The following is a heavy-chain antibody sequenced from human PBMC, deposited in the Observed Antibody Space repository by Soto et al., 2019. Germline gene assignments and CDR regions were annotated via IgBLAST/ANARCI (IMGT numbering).Heavy chain of an antibody. J-gene: IGHJ4*02. Sequence: SVPTMVNPTQTLTLTCTFSGFSLSTSGVGVGWIRQPPGKALEWLALIYWNDDKRYSPSLKSRLTITKDTSKNQVVLTMTNMDPVETATYYCAHSSPYCTNGVCYHFDYWGKGTLVTVS. CDR2: IYWNDDK. D-gene: IGHD2-8*01. CDR1: GFSLSTSGVG. V-gene: IGHV2-5*01. CDR3: AHSSPYCTNGVCYHFDY.